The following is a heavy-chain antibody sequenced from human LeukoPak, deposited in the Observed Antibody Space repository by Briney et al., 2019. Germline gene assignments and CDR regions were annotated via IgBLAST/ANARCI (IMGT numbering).Heavy chain of an antibody. CDR2: IIPIFGTA. V-gene: IGHV1-69*13. CDR3: AREPPHIRKGAFDI. J-gene: IGHJ3*02. CDR1: GYTFTGYY. Sequence: GASVKVSCKASGYTFTGYYMHWVRQAPGQGLEWMGGIIPIFGTANYAQKFQGRVTITADESTSTAYMELSSLRSEDTAVYYCAREPPHIRKGAFDIWGQGTMVTVSS.